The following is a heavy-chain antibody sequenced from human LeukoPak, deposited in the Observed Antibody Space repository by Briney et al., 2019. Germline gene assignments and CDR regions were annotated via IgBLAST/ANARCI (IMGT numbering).Heavy chain of an antibody. CDR3: AVDPDTAMVTTYFDY. V-gene: IGHV1-18*01. CDR1: GYTFTSYG. D-gene: IGHD5-18*01. Sequence: ASVKVSCKASGYTFTSYGISWVRQAPGQGLEWMGWISAYNGNTNYAQKLQGRVTMTTDTSTSTAYMELRSLRSDDTAVYYCAVDPDTAMVTTYFDYWGQGTLVTVSS. CDR2: ISAYNGNT. J-gene: IGHJ4*02.